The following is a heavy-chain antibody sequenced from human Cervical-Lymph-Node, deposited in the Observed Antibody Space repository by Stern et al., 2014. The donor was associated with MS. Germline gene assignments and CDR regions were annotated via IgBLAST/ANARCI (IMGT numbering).Heavy chain of an antibody. D-gene: IGHD3-10*02. CDR3: ARGGMLHSFDY. Sequence: EVQLVESGGGLVQPGGSLRLSCAASGFRFSTSWMHWVRQAPGKGLVWVSRIDNDGSDTIYAESVKGRFTISRDNAKGTLHLQMNSLGVEDTAVYYCARGGMLHSFDYWGQGTLVTVSS. J-gene: IGHJ4*02. CDR1: GFRFSTSW. V-gene: IGHV3-74*01. CDR2: IDNDGSDT.